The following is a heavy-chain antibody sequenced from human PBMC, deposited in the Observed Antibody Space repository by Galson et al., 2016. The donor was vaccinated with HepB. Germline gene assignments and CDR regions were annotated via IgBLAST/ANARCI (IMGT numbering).Heavy chain of an antibody. CDR1: GASISGYY. Sequence: ETLSLTCTVSGASISGYYLSWIRRPPGKGLEWIGYIYYSGRTNYNPSLKSRVTISVDTSKNQFSLKLSSVTAADTAVYYCARDDSGGWYGFHYGMDVWGQGATVTVSS. D-gene: IGHD6-19*01. CDR3: ARDDSGGWYGFHYGMDV. J-gene: IGHJ6*02. V-gene: IGHV4-59*01. CDR2: IYYSGRT.